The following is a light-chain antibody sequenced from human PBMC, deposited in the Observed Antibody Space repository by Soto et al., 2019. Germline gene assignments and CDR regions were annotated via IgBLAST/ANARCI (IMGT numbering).Light chain of an antibody. Sequence: DIYMTASRSTLSAYLGDRVTITFRASHTISNWLAWYQQKPGKAPKVLLYDASSLESGVPSRFSGSGSGTEFNRTISSLQPDDFATDYGLQYDSYWTFGEGTKVDIK. CDR2: DAS. J-gene: IGKJ1*01. CDR3: LQYDSYWT. V-gene: IGKV1-5*01. CDR1: HTISNW.